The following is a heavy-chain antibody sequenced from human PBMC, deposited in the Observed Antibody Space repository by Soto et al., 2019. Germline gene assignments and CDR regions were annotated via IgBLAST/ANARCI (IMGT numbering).Heavy chain of an antibody. CDR3: ARGSTFGELFWWLDL. CDR2: IFDTENT. Sequence: SETLSLTCTVPGGSFSTFYWSWIRQPPGKGLEWIGYIFDTENTKYNPSLKSRVAMSIDTSKRQFSLNLRSVTAADTAVYYCARGSTFGELFWWLDLWGQGTLVTVP. CDR1: GGSFSTFY. J-gene: IGHJ5*02. V-gene: IGHV4-4*08. D-gene: IGHD3-10*01.